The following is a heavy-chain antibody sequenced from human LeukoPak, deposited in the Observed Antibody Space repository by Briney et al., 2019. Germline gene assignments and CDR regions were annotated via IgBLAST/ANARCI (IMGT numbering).Heavy chain of an antibody. V-gene: IGHV3-7*01. CDR3: ARDLAYSRLDY. CDR1: GFTVSSNY. Sequence: GGSLRLSCAASGFTVSSNYMSWVRQAPGKGLEWVASINPDGNKKYSADSVKGRFTISRDNAENSLYLQMNSLRVEDTAFYYCARDLAYSRLDYWGQGMLVTVSS. J-gene: IGHJ4*02. D-gene: IGHD5-18*01. CDR2: INPDGNKK.